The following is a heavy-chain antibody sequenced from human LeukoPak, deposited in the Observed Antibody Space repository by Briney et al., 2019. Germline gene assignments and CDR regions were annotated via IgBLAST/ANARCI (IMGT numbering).Heavy chain of an antibody. CDR1: GGTFSSYA. D-gene: IGHD5-12*01. V-gene: IGHV1-69*05. J-gene: IGHJ6*03. CDR3: ARGGGYRYPQPYYYYYYMDV. Sequence: ASVKVPCKASGGTFSSYAISWVRQAPGQGLEWMGGIIPIFGTANYAQKFQGRVTITTDESTSTAYMELSSLRSEDTAVYYCARGGGYRYPQPYYYYYYMDVWGKGTTVTVSS. CDR2: IIPIFGTA.